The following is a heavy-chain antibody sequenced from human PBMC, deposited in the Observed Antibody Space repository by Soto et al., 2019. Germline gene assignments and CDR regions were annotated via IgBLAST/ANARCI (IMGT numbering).Heavy chain of an antibody. J-gene: IGHJ6*02. CDR3: ARPARVDFWSGYYRPYYYYGMDV. CDR2: INAGNGNT. CDR1: GYTFTSYA. D-gene: IGHD3-3*01. V-gene: IGHV1-3*01. Sequence: ASVKVSCKASGYTFTSYAMHWVRQAPGQRLEWMGWINAGNGNTKYSQKFQGRVTITRDTSASTAYVELSSLRSEDTAVYYCARPARVDFWSGYYRPYYYYGMDVWGQGTTVTVSS.